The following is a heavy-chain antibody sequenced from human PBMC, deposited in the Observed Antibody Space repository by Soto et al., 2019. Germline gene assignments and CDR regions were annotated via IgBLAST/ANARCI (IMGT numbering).Heavy chain of an antibody. D-gene: IGHD3-10*01. V-gene: IGHV4-59*08. CDR1: GGSISSYY. Sequence: QVQLQESGPGLVKPSETLSLTCTVSGGSISSYYWSWIRQPPGKGLEWIGYIYYSGSTNYHPSLKSRVTISVDTSKNQFSLTLSSVTAADTAVYYCARRYGLGSFDYWGQGTLVTVSS. CDR2: IYYSGST. CDR3: ARRYGLGSFDY. J-gene: IGHJ4*01.